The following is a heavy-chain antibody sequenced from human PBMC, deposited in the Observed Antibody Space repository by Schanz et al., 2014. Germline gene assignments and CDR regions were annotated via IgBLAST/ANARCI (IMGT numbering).Heavy chain of an antibody. CDR2: FIYIGGNT. CDR1: GFTFSSYA. V-gene: IGHV3-23*04. Sequence: EVQLVESGGGLVQPGGSLRLSCTASGFTFSSYAMSWVRQAPGKGLEWVSFIYIGGNTYYADSVKGRFTISRDNSKNTLYLQMNSLRAEDTAVYYCAKGRFGELSAFDIWGQGTMXTVSS. J-gene: IGHJ3*02. CDR3: AKGRFGELSAFDI. D-gene: IGHD3-10*01.